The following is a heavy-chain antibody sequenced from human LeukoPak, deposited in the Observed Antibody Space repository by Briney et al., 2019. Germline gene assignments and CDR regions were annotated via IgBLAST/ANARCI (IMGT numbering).Heavy chain of an antibody. CDR1: GFTFSSYG. CDR2: IWYDGSNK. CDR3: AKDYYGPSGGIDY. J-gene: IGHJ4*02. D-gene: IGHD3-10*01. V-gene: IGHV3-33*06. Sequence: GGSLRLSCAASGFTFSSYGMHWVRQAPGKGLEWVSVIWYDGSNKYYADSAKGRFTISRDNSKNTLYLQMNSLRAEDAAVYYCAKDYYGPSGGIDYWGQGTLVTVSS.